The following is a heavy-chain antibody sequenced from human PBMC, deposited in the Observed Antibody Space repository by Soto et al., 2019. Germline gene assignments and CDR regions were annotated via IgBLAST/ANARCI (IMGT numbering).Heavy chain of an antibody. Sequence: QVQLVESGGGVVQPGKSLRLSCAGSGFTFSSYGMDWFRQAPGKGLEWVAGISYDGSNKYYADSVKGRFTISRDNSKNTLYVQMSSLRADDTAVYYCAKERMGAGVRGYFDYWGQGTLGTVSS. J-gene: IGHJ4*02. V-gene: IGHV3-30*18. D-gene: IGHD3-10*01. CDR3: AKERMGAGVRGYFDY. CDR2: ISYDGSNK. CDR1: GFTFSSYG.